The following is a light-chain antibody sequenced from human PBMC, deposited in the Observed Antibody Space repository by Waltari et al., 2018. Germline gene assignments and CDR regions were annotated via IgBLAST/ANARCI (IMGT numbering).Light chain of an antibody. J-gene: IGLJ3*02. Sequence: QTVVTQEPSLSVSPGGTVTLTCALSSGSLSTTSYATWYQQTPGQAPRTLVYKANARSSGGPDRFSGSILGKTAALTITGAQADDESDYYCALYMGSGIWVFGGGTRLTVL. V-gene: IGLV8-61*01. CDR3: ALYMGSGIWV. CDR1: SGSLSTTSY. CDR2: KAN.